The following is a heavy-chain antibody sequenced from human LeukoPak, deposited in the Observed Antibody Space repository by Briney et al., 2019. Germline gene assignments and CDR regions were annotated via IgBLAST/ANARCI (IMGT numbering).Heavy chain of an antibody. CDR1: GFTFSSYA. CDR2: ISGSGGST. D-gene: IGHD2-2*01. Sequence: GGSLRLSCAASGFTFSSYAMSWVRQAPGKGLEWVSAISGSGGSTYYADSVKGRFTISRDNSKNTLYLQMNSLRAEDTAVYYCAKRYCSSTSCRNNLDYWGQGTLVTVSS. J-gene: IGHJ4*02. CDR3: AKRYCSSTSCRNNLDY. V-gene: IGHV3-23*01.